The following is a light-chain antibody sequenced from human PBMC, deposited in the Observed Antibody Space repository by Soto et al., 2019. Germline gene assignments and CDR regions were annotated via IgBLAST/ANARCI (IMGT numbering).Light chain of an antibody. J-gene: IGKJ1*01. CDR3: QQYNDWPLT. CDR1: QSVRSN. Sequence: EIVMTQSPVTLSVSPGERATLSCRASQSVRSNLAWYQQKPGQAPSLLIYGAFTRATGIPTRFSGTGSGTEFTLTISSLQYEDFALYYCQQYNDWPLTFGQGTKVDIK. V-gene: IGKV3-15*01. CDR2: GAF.